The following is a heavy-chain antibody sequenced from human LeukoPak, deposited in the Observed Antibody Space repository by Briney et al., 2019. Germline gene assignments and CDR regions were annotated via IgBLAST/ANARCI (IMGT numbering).Heavy chain of an antibody. D-gene: IGHD3-10*01. CDR3: ARDRGSGSYYIRDAFDI. J-gene: IGHJ3*02. CDR1: GGSISSGGYY. V-gene: IGHV4-31*03. Sequence: SQTLSLTCTVSGGSISSGGYYWSWIRQHPGKGLEWIGYIYYSGSTYYNPSLKSRVTISVDTSKNQFSLKLSSVTAADTAVYYCARDRGSGSYYIRDAFDIWGQGTMVTVSS. CDR2: IYYSGST.